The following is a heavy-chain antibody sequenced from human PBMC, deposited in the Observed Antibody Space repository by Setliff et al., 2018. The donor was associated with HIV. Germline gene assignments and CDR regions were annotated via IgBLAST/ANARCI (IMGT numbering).Heavy chain of an antibody. CDR3: ARGDTYYHDSSGYVKSALDCFDI. Sequence: SETLSLTCTVSGDSVNDRSYFWGWIRQPPGKGLEWIGSIYYSGSTYYNPSLKSRVTISVDTSKNQFSLKLSSVTAADTAVYYCARGDTYYHDSSGYVKSALDCFDIWGQGTMVTVSS. D-gene: IGHD3-22*01. CDR2: IYYSGST. J-gene: IGHJ3*02. V-gene: IGHV4-39*07. CDR1: GDSVNDRSYF.